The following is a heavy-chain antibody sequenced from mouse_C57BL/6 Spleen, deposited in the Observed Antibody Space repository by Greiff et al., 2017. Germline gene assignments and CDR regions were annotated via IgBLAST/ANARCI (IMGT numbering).Heavy chain of an antibody. CDR3: TRDEVITTVVVDY. CDR2: IDPETGGT. Sequence: VQGVESGAELVRPGASVTLSCKASGYTFTDYEMHWVKQTPVHGLEWIGAIDPETGGTAYNQKFKGKAILTADKSSSTAYMELRSLTSEDSAVYYCTRDEVITTVVVDYWGQGTTLTVSS. V-gene: IGHV1-15*01. CDR1: GYTFTDYE. D-gene: IGHD1-1*01. J-gene: IGHJ2*01.